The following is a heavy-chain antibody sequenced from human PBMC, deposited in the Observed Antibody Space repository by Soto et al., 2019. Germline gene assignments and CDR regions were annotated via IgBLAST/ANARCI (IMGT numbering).Heavy chain of an antibody. CDR1: GYTFTYYE. D-gene: IGHD4-17*01. CDR2: ISAYSGNT. J-gene: IGHJ4*01. V-gene: IGHV1-18*04. CDR3: ARVVKAGDYGDYGRYYFDY. Sequence: APVKVSCKASGYTFTYYEISWVRQAPRQGLEWMGWISAYSGNTNYAQKLQGRLTMTTDTSTNTAYMELRSMRSDYTAVYYCARVVKAGDYGDYGRYYFDYWGHGTLVTVSS.